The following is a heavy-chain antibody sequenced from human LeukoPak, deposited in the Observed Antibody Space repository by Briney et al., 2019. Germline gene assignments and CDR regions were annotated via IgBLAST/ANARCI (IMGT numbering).Heavy chain of an antibody. CDR2: ISSSSSYI. V-gene: IGHV3-21*01. Sequence: LRXXCVXSGFTLSGHSINWVRQAPGKGLEWVSSISSSSSYIYYTDSVKGRFTISRDNAKNSLFLQMNSLSAEDTAVYYCXXXXXNXXXXFDCWGXGXLVTVSS. D-gene: IGHD1-1*01. CDR3: XXXXXNXXXXFDC. CDR1: GFTLSGHS. J-gene: IGHJ4*02.